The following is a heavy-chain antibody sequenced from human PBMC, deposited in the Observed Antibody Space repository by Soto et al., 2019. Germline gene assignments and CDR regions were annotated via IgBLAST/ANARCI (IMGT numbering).Heavy chain of an antibody. CDR3: ARGLTYYDFWSGYYCYGMDV. Sequence: QVQLVQSGAEVKKPGASVKVSCKASGYTFSSYGISWVRQAPGQGLEWMGGIIPIFGTANYAQKFQGRVTITADESTSTAYMELSSLRSEDTAVYYCARGLTYYDFWSGYYCYGMDVWGQGTTVTVSS. J-gene: IGHJ6*02. D-gene: IGHD3-3*01. V-gene: IGHV1-69*13. CDR2: IIPIFGTA. CDR1: GYTFSSYG.